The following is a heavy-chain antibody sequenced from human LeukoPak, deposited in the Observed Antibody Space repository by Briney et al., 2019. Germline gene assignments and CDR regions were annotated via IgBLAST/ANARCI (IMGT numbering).Heavy chain of an antibody. J-gene: IGHJ4*02. V-gene: IGHV1-8*01. CDR2: MNPNSGNT. Sequence: ASVKVSCKASGYTFTSYDINWVRQATGQGLEWMGWMNPNSGNTGYAQKFQGRVTVTRNTSISTAYMELSSLRSEDTAVYYCTRGGGIAARPYYFDYWGQGTLVTVSS. CDR3: TRGGGIAARPYYFDY. D-gene: IGHD6-6*01. CDR1: GYTFTSYD.